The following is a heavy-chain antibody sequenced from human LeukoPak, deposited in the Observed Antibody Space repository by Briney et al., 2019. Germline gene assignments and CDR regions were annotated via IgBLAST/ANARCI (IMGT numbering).Heavy chain of an antibody. D-gene: IGHD2-15*01. CDR3: ARGPVYSP. Sequence: RPSETLSLTCAVYGRSFSGYYWSWIRQPPGKGLEWIGEINHSGSTNYNPSLKSRVTISVDTSKNQFSLKLSSVTAADTAVYYCARGPVYSPLGQGTLVTVSS. V-gene: IGHV4-34*01. CDR1: GRSFSGYY. CDR2: INHSGST. J-gene: IGHJ5*02.